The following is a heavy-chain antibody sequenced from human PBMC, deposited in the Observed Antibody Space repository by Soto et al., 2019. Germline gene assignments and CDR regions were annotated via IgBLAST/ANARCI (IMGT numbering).Heavy chain of an antibody. CDR3: ARGDFWSGSDY. CDR2: IFHSGST. J-gene: IGHJ4*02. V-gene: IGHV4-4*02. Sequence: PSETLSLTCDVSGDSMSNNYWWTWVRQFPGEGLQWIGEIFHSGSTNYNPPLKNRVKISIDTSNNRFSLMLYSMTAADTAVYFCARGDFWSGSDYWGQGIKVTVYS. D-gene: IGHD3-3*01. CDR1: GDSMSNNYW.